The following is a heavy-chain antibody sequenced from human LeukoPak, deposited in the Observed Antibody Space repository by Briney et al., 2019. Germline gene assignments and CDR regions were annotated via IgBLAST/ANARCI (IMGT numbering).Heavy chain of an antibody. CDR1: GFTFSNSA. Sequence: GGSLRLSCAASGFTFSNSAMHWVRQSPGKGLEWVAVISFDSKNYYYADSVRAGFTVSRDNSKNTLYLQMGSLRAEDTALYYCARGPNYSFYMDVWGKGTTVTVSS. J-gene: IGHJ6*03. CDR2: ISFDSKNY. V-gene: IGHV3-30*14. CDR3: ARGPNYSFYMDV.